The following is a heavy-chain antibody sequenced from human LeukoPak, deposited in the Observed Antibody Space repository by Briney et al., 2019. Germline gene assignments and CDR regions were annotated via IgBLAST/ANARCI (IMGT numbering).Heavy chain of an antibody. CDR1: GFTVSSNY. J-gene: IGHJ3*02. CDR2: IYSGGST. CDR3: ARGGSYLSAFDI. Sequence: GGSPRLSCAASGFTVSSNYMSWVRQAPGKWLEWVSIIYSGGSTFYADSVKGRFTISRDNSKNTLYLQMNSLRAEDTAVYYCARGGSYLSAFDIWGQGTMVTVSS. V-gene: IGHV3-53*01. D-gene: IGHD1-26*01.